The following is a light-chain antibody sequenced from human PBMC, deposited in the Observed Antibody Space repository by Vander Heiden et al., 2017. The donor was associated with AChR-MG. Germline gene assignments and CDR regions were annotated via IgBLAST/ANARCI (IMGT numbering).Light chain of an antibody. CDR3: QQYGNLPFT. CDR2: DAS. Sequence: DIQMTQSPSSLSASVGDRVTITCQASQDISNYLNWYQQKPGRAPKLLIYDASNLETGVPSRFSGSGSGTHFTFTISSLQPEDIATYYCQQYGNLPFTFGPRTKVHIK. J-gene: IGKJ3*01. V-gene: IGKV1-33*01. CDR1: QDISNY.